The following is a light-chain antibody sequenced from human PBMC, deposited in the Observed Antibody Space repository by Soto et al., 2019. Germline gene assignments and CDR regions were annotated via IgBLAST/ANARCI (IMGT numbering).Light chain of an antibody. V-gene: IGKV1-27*01. Sequence: DIQMTQSPSSLSASVGDRVIITCRASQGIDNYLAWYQQRPGKVPKLLIYAASTLQSGVPSRFSGSGSGTEFTLTSSSLQPEDVASYYCQKYEGVPRAVGGGTRVEIK. CDR1: QGIDNY. CDR3: QKYEGVPRA. CDR2: AAS. J-gene: IGKJ4*01.